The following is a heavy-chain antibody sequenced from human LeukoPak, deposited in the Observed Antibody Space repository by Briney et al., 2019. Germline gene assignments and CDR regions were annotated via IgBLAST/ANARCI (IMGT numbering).Heavy chain of an antibody. D-gene: IGHD6-6*01. CDR1: GFTFSSYG. J-gene: IGHJ1*01. CDR3: ARGSIAALPPLAEYFQH. CDR2: IWYDGSNK. V-gene: IGHV3-33*01. Sequence: GGSLRLPCAASGFTFSSYGMHWVRQAPGKGLEWVAVIWYDGSNKYYADSVKGRFTISRDNSKNTLYLQMNSLRAEDTAVYYCARGSIAALPPLAEYFQHWGQGTLVTVSS.